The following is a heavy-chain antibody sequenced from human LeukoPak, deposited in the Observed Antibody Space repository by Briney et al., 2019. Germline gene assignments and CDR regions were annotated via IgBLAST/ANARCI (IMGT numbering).Heavy chain of an antibody. CDR2: ISGSGGNT. V-gene: IGHV3-23*01. CDR1: GFTFSSYA. CDR3: ARDRREQLAGVDY. J-gene: IGHJ4*02. Sequence: TGGSLRLSCVVSGFTFSSYAMSWVRQAPGRGLEWVSAISGSGGNTYYADSVKGRFTISRDNSKNTLYLQMNSLRAEDTAVYYCARDRREQLAGVDYWGQGTLVTVSS. D-gene: IGHD6-6*01.